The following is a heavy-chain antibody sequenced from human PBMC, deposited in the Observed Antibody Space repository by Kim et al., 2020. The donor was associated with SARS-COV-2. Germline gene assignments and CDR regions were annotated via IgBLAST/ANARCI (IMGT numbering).Heavy chain of an antibody. V-gene: IGHV5-10-1*01. J-gene: IGHJ4*02. D-gene: IGHD1-26*01. CDR3: ASLDSGSYRYDY. Sequence: NSSPSFQGHVTISADKSISTAYLQWSSLKASDTAMYYCASLDSGSYRYDYWGQGTLVTVSS.